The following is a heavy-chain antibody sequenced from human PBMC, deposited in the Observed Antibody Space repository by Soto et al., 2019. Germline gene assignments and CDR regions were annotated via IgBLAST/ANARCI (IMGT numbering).Heavy chain of an antibody. CDR3: ARNWDITIFGVVIFGWFDP. Sequence: TSETLSLTCTVSGGSISSSSYYWGWIRQPPGKGLEWIGSIYYSGSTYYNPSLKSRVTISVDTSKDQFSLKLSSVTAADTAVYYCARNWDITIFGVVIFGWFDPWGQGTLVTVSS. V-gene: IGHV4-39*01. J-gene: IGHJ5*02. CDR1: GGSISSSSYY. CDR2: IYYSGST. D-gene: IGHD3-3*01.